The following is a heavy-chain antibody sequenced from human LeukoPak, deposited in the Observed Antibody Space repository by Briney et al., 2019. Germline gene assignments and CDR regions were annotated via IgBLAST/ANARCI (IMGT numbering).Heavy chain of an antibody. Sequence: GGSLRLSCAASGFTFSSYWMSWVRQAPGKGLGWVANIKQDGSEKYYVDSVKGRFTISRDNAKNSLYLQMNSLRAEDTAVYYCARDGMYCSGGSCYQYWYFDLWGRGTLVTVSS. CDR1: GFTFSSYW. J-gene: IGHJ2*01. V-gene: IGHV3-7*01. CDR2: IKQDGSEK. D-gene: IGHD2-15*01. CDR3: ARDGMYCSGGSCYQYWYFDL.